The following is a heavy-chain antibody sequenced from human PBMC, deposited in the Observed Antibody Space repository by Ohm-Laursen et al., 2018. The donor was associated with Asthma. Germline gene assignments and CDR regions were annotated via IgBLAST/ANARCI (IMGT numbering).Heavy chain of an antibody. V-gene: IGHV3-23*01. CDR1: GFTFSSYA. Sequence: SLRLSCSASGFTFSSYAMSWVRQAPGKGLEWVSGFSSNGGSTQYADSVKGRFTISRYNSKNTLFLQMSSLRAEDMAVYYCAKTTGTSSRTSDYWGQGTLVTVSS. CDR2: FSSNGGST. D-gene: IGHD1-1*01. CDR3: AKTTGTSSRTSDY. J-gene: IGHJ4*02.